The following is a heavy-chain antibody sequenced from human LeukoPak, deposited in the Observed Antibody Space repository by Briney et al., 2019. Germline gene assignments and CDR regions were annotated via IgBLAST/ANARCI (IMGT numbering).Heavy chain of an antibody. J-gene: IGHJ4*02. CDR1: GFTFKLYW. CDR3: ARSVRWG. CDR2: INDDGSDT. V-gene: IGHV3-74*01. D-gene: IGHD7-27*01. Sequence: GGSLRLSCAASGFTFKLYWMHWVRQVPGKAPVWVSRINDDGSDTRYADSVKGRFTISRDNAKNTLYLQMNSLRAEDTAVYYCARSVRWGWGQGTLVTVSS.